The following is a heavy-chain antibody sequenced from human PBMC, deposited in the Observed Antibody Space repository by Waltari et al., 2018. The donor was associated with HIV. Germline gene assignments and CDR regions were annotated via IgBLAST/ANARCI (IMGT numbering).Heavy chain of an antibody. D-gene: IGHD4-17*01. J-gene: IGHJ6*02. CDR2: FDPEDGET. Sequence: QVQLVQSGAEVKTPGASVEVSCKVSGYTLTELPMHWVRQAPGKGLEWMGGFDPEDGETIYAQKFQGRVTMTEDTSTDTAYMELSSLRSEDTAVYYCARGMTTVTRSYYYGMDVWGQGTTVTVSS. CDR1: GYTLTELP. V-gene: IGHV1-24*01. CDR3: ARGMTTVTRSYYYGMDV.